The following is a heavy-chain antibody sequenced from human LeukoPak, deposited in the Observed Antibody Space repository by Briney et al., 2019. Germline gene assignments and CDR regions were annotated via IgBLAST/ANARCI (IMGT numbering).Heavy chain of an antibody. Sequence: PGGSLRLSCAASGFTFSDYYMSWIRQAPGKGLEWVSYISSSSSYTNYADSVKGRFTISRDNAKNSLYLQMNSLRVEDTAVYYCARGAAAGRGSNWFDPWGQGTLVIVSS. CDR1: GFTFSDYY. J-gene: IGHJ5*02. CDR2: ISSSSSYT. CDR3: ARGAAAGRGSNWFDP. D-gene: IGHD6-13*01. V-gene: IGHV3-11*06.